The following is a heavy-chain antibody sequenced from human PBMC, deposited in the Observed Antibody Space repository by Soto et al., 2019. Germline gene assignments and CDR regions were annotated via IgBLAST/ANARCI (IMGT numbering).Heavy chain of an antibody. Sequence: QVQLVQSGAEVKKPGSSVKVSCKASGGTFSSHVFNWVRQAPGQGLEWMGGIMPIIGTANYAQKFQGRVTITADESTSTAYMELRSLRSEVTAVYYCARDLEFRDGNISHLDHWGQGTLVTVSS. V-gene: IGHV1-69*01. CDR3: ARDLEFRDGNISHLDH. CDR1: GGTFSSHV. D-gene: IGHD3-10*01. CDR2: IMPIIGTA. J-gene: IGHJ4*02.